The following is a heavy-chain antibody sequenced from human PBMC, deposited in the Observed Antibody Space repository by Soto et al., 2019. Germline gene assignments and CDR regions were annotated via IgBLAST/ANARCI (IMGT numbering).Heavy chain of an antibody. Sequence: ASVKVSCKASGYTFTGYYMHWVRQAPGQGLEWMGWINPNSGGTNYAQKFQGWVTMTRDTSISTAYMELSRLRSDDTAVYYCARDRTGGPYGDYVPSSLFGYFYGMDVWGQGTTVTVSS. CDR3: ARDRTGGPYGDYVPSSLFGYFYGMDV. CDR2: INPNSGGT. CDR1: GYTFTGYY. J-gene: IGHJ6*02. V-gene: IGHV1-2*04. D-gene: IGHD4-17*01.